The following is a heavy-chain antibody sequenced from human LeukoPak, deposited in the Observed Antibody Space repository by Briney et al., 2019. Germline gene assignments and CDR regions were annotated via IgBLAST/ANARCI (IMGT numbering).Heavy chain of an antibody. V-gene: IGHV1-8*01. D-gene: IGHD6-13*01. J-gene: IGHJ4*02. CDR1: VYTFTTSD. CDR2: MNPNSGKT. CDR3: ARGRPGPAGAGTYDF. Sequence: ASVKPSSTASVYTFTTSDINWVRQSTGQGLELMGWMNPNSGKTGSAQKFQGRLTMTKNTSTSTAYMEVTGLKFEDTAIYYCARGRPGPAGAGTYDFWGQGTLITVSS.